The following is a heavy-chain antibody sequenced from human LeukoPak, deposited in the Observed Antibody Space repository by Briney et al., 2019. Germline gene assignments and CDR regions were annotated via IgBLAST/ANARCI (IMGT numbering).Heavy chain of an antibody. V-gene: IGHV1-2*02. CDR2: INPNSGGT. CDR1: GYTFTGYY. Sequence: ASVTVSCKSSGYTFTGYYMHWVRQAPGQGLEWMGWINPNSGGTNYAQKFQGRVTMTRDTSISTAYMELSRLRSDDTAVYYCARPYARGYHRAFDIWGQGTMVTVSS. CDR3: ARPYARGYHRAFDI. D-gene: IGHD5-18*01. J-gene: IGHJ3*02.